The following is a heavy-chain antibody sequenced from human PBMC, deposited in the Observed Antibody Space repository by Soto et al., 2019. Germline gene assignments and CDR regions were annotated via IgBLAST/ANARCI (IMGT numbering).Heavy chain of an antibody. CDR1: GYTFTSYG. J-gene: IGHJ6*02. Sequence: ASVKVSCKASGYTFTSYGISWVRQAPGQGLEWMGWISAHNGDTNYAQNLQGRVTMTTDSSTSTAYMELKSLTSDDTAVYYCARGTYYDILTGYPLYYGLDVWGQGTTVTVSS. D-gene: IGHD3-9*01. CDR3: ARGTYYDILTGYPLYYGLDV. V-gene: IGHV1-18*01. CDR2: ISAHNGDT.